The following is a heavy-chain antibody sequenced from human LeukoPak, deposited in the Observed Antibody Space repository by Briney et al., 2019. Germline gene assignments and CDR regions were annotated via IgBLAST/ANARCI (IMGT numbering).Heavy chain of an antibody. V-gene: IGHV3-30-3*01. CDR1: GFTFSSYA. D-gene: IGHD6-13*01. J-gene: IGHJ4*02. CDR2: ISYDGSNK. CDR3: AKDTGGIAAADPFDY. Sequence: GGSLRLSCAASGFTFSSYAMHWVRQAPGKGLEWVAVISYDGSNKYYADSVKGRFTISRDNSKNTLYLQMNSLRAEDTAVYYCAKDTGGIAAADPFDYWGQGTLVTVSS.